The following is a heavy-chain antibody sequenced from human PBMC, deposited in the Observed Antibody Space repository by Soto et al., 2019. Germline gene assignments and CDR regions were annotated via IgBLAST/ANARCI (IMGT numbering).Heavy chain of an antibody. CDR3: ARVSEMATNKGFHFAFDI. D-gene: IGHD5-12*01. CDR2: IKQDGSEK. J-gene: IGHJ3*02. V-gene: IGHV3-7*01. CDR1: GFTFSSYW. Sequence: HPGGSLRLSCAASGFTFSSYWMSWVRQAPGKGLEWVANIKQDGSEKYYVDSVKGRFTISRDNAKNSLYLQMNSLRAEDTAVYYCARVSEMATNKGFHFAFDIWGQGTMVTVSS.